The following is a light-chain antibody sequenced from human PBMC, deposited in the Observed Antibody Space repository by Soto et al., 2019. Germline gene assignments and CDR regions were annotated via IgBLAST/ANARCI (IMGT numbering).Light chain of an antibody. Sequence: DAVMTQSPDSLAVSLGERATINCKSSQSVLYSSNNKNYLAWYQQKPGLPPKVLIYWASTRASGVPDRFSGSGSGTDFTLTISSLQAEDVAVYHCQQYYRMRRTVGQGTKVDSK. J-gene: IGKJ1*01. V-gene: IGKV4-1*01. CDR1: QSVLYSSNNKNY. CDR2: WAS. CDR3: QQYYRMRRT.